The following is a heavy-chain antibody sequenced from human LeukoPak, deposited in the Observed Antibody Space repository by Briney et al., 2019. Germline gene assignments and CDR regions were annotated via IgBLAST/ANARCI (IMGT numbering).Heavy chain of an antibody. J-gene: IGHJ4*02. V-gene: IGHV2-5*01. Sequence: SGPTLVNPTQTLTLTCTFSGFPLSTTGVAVAWIRQPPGKALEWLAVTYWNNGKSYSPSLKNRLTITQDTSKNQVILIMANMDPVDTGTYYCAHKGRGSGSYTMWGQGTLVTVSS. CDR3: AHKGRGSGSYTM. D-gene: IGHD3-10*01. CDR1: GFPLSTTGVA. CDR2: TYWNNGK.